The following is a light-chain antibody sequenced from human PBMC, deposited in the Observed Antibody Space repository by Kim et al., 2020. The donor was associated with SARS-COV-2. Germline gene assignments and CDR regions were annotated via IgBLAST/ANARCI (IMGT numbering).Light chain of an antibody. CDR2: VNSDGSH. CDR3: QTWGAGVWV. Sequence: SVKLTCTLGRGHSNNAISWQQQQPGKGPRHLMKVNSDGSHSKGDGIPDRFSGSSSGAERYLTVSSLQSEDEADYYCQTWGAGVWVFGGGTQLTVL. CDR1: RGHSNNA. J-gene: IGLJ3*02. V-gene: IGLV4-69*01.